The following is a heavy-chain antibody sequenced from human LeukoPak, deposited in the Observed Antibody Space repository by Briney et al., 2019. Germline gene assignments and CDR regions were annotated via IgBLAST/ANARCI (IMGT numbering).Heavy chain of an antibody. CDR1: GYTFTGYY. J-gene: IGHJ4*02. CDR2: INPNSGGT. CDR3: ARGDFDYVWGSYRLSDY. D-gene: IGHD3-16*02. Sequence: ASVKASCKASGYTFTGYYMHWVRQAPGQGLEWMGWINPNSGGTSYAQKFQGRVTMTRDTSISTAYMELSRLRSDDTAVYYCARGDFDYVWGSYRLSDYWGQGTLVTVSS. V-gene: IGHV1-2*02.